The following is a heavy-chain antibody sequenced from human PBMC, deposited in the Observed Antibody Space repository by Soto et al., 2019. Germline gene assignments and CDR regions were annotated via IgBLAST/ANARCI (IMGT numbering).Heavy chain of an antibody. CDR1: GFTFSNIA. CDR3: ATDRALGATLGAIDF. D-gene: IGHD1-26*01. J-gene: IGHJ4*02. Sequence: PGGSLRLSCAASGFTFSNIAMHWFRQAPGKGLEWVAAISYDGTYRPYADFARGRFTISRDNSQKTLYLQMNSLRPEDTALYYCATDRALGATLGAIDFWGQGTLVTVSS. V-gene: IGHV3-30-3*01. CDR2: ISYDGTYR.